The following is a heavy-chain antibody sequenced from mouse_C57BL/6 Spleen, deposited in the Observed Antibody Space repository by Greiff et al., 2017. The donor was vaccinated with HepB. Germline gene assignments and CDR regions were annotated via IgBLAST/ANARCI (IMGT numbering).Heavy chain of an antibody. J-gene: IGHJ3*01. Sequence: EVKLMESGGGLVQPGASLRLSCAASGFTFNDYQMSWVRQAPGKAPEWLALIRNKANGYTTEYTASVKGRFTISRDNSPNILYLQMNTLSAEDSATYYCVKAVSSGSSYTWFAYWGQGTLVTVSA. V-gene: IGHV7-4*01. CDR3: VKAVSSGSSYTWFAY. D-gene: IGHD1-1*01. CDR2: IRNKANGYTT. CDR1: GFTFNDYQ.